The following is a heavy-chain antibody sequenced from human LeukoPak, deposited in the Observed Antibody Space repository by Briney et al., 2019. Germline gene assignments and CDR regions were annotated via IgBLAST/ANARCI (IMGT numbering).Heavy chain of an antibody. CDR2: IYYSGST. CDR1: GGSISSYY. D-gene: IGHD6-19*01. CDR3: ARGSALGYSSVWYGRGLSGDV. V-gene: IGHV4-59*01. J-gene: IGHJ6*02. Sequence: PSETLSLTCTVSGGSISSYYWSWIRQPPGKGLEWIGYIYYSGSTNYNPSLKSRVTISVDTSKNQFSLKLSSVTAADTAVYYCARGSALGYSSVWYGRGLSGDVWGQGTTVTVSS.